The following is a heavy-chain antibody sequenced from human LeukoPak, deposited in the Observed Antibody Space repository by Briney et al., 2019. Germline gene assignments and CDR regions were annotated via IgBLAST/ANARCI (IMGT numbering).Heavy chain of an antibody. CDR1: GFTFDDYA. Sequence: PGGSLRLSCAASGFTFDDYAMHWVRQAPGKGLEWVSSLSDNGGSPYYADSVKGRFTISRDNSKNTLYLHMNSLRVEDTAVYYCAKDPETYSSRWFDSWGQGTLVTVSS. CDR3: AKDPETYSSRWFDS. J-gene: IGHJ5*01. V-gene: IGHV3-23*01. CDR2: LSDNGGSP. D-gene: IGHD2-21*01.